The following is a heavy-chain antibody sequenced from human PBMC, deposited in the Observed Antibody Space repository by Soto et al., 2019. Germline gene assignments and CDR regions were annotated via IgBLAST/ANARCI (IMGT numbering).Heavy chain of an antibody. CDR2: IYHTGNA. V-gene: IGHV4-39*01. CDR1: GDSISNSRFY. CDR3: ARDYFDSSDYTTNWFDP. J-gene: IGHJ5*02. Sequence: SETLSLTCSVSGDSISNSRFYWAWIRQPPGEGQEWIGSIYHTGNAYYNPSLKNRVNIFVDTSKNQFSLKLTSVTAADTALYYCARDYFDSSDYTTNWFDPWGQGALVTV. D-gene: IGHD3-22*01.